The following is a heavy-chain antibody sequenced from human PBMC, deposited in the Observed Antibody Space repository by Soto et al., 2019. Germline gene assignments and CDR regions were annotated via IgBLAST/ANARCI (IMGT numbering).Heavy chain of an antibody. CDR3: ARQRGSNYNYFFGLDV. Sequence: QVQLQESGPGLVKPSQTLSLTCAVSGDSLSSGDYYWNWIRQSPGKDLEWIGKIYHTGSTYYNPSLXSXTXIXXDTSKNQFSLQLNSVTAADTAVYYCARQRGSNYNYFFGLDVWGQGTTVIVSS. D-gene: IGHD6-25*01. CDR1: GDSLSSGDYY. CDR2: IYHTGST. V-gene: IGHV4-30-4*01. J-gene: IGHJ6*02.